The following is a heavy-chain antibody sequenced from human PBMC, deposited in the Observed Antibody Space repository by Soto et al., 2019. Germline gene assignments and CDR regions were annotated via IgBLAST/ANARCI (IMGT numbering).Heavy chain of an antibody. D-gene: IGHD2-15*01. CDR2: IHHSGRT. CDR3: ARCQYCSGRSCYSKPFHY. CDR1: GDSITSGGYL. Sequence: SETLSLTCTVSGDSITSGGYLWTWIRQPPGQGLEWLGHIHHSGRTYYSPSLKSRDTSSMDGCNNRFSLRLTSVTAADTAVYYSARCQYCSGRSCYSKPFHYWGQVTPVTVSS. J-gene: IGHJ4*02. V-gene: IGHV4-30-2*01.